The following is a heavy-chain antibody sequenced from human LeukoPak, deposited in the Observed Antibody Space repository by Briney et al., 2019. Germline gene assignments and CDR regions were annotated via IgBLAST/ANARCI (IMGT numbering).Heavy chain of an antibody. CDR2: INPSGGST. V-gene: IGHV1-46*01. CDR1: GYTFTSYY. CDR3: ARRGRGLGFDY. J-gene: IGHJ4*02. D-gene: IGHD4-17*01. Sequence: ASVTVSCKASGYTFTSYYLHWVRQAPGEGLEWMGIINPSGGSTSYAQKFQGRVTMTRDTSTSTVYMELSSLRSDDTAVYYCARRGRGLGFDYWGQGTLVTVSS.